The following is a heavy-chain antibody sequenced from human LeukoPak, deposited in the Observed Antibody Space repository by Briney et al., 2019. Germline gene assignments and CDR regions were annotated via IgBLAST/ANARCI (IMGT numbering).Heavy chain of an antibody. Sequence: GASVKVSCKASGYTFTGYYMHWVRQAPGQGLEWVGWINPHSGGTNYAQKFQGWVTMTRDTSISTAYMELSGLRSEDTAVYYCARGGSPGKNDNYYFDYWGQGTLVTVSS. CDR3: ARGGSPGKNDNYYFDY. CDR2: INPHSGGT. D-gene: IGHD1-1*01. J-gene: IGHJ4*02. CDR1: GYTFTGYY. V-gene: IGHV1-2*04.